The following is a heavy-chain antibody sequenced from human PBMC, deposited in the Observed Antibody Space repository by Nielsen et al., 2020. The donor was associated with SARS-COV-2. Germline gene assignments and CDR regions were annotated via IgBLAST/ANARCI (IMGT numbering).Heavy chain of an antibody. D-gene: IGHD6-19*01. Sequence: GGSLRLSCAASGFTFSSYAMHWVRQAPGKGLEWVSYISSSGSTIYYADSVKGRFTISRDNAKNSLYLQMNSLRAEDTAVYYCARDSSGWYALTTYYYYGMDVWGQGTTVTVSS. CDR1: GFTFSSYA. CDR3: ARDSSGWYALTTYYYYGMDV. CDR2: ISSSGSTI. V-gene: IGHV3-48*01. J-gene: IGHJ6*02.